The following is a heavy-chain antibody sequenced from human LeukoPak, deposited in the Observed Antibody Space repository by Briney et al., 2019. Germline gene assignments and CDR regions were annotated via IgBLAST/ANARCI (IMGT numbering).Heavy chain of an antibody. CDR1: GYTFTSYY. CDR2: INPSGGST. Sequence: GASVKVSCKASGYTFTSYYMHWVRQAPGQGLEWMGIINPSGGSTSYAQKFQGRVTMTRDMSTSTVYMELSSLRSEDTAVYYCARDGGDIVVVPAAYNWSDPWGQGTLVTVSS. CDR3: ARDGGDIVVVPAAYNWSDP. D-gene: IGHD2-2*01. V-gene: IGHV1-46*01. J-gene: IGHJ5*02.